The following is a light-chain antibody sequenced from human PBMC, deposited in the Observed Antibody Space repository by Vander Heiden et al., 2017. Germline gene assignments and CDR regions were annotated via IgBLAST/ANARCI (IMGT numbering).Light chain of an antibody. J-gene: IGLJ3*02. Sequence: QSVLTQPPAASGTPGQRVTSSCPGSSSTTGSNTVNWYQQLPGTAPKLLIYSNNQRPSGVPERFSGSKSGTSASLAISGLQSEDEADYYCAAWDDSLNGCVFGGGTKLTVL. CDR1: SSTTGSNT. CDR2: SNN. CDR3: AAWDDSLNGCV. V-gene: IGLV1-44*01.